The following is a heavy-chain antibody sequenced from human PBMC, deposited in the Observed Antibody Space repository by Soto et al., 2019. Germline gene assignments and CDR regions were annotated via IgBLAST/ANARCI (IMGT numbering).Heavy chain of an antibody. CDR2: ISATGGST. Sequence: GGSLSLSCAASGFTVSNYAMSWARQAPGKGLEWVSGISATGGSTYYADSVKGRFTISRDNSRNTLYLQMNSLRAEDTAFYYCEKGGYCTSISCPRWFDPWGQGTLVTVSS. CDR3: EKGGYCTSISCPRWFDP. D-gene: IGHD2-2*01. J-gene: IGHJ5*02. CDR1: GFTVSNYA. V-gene: IGHV3-23*01.